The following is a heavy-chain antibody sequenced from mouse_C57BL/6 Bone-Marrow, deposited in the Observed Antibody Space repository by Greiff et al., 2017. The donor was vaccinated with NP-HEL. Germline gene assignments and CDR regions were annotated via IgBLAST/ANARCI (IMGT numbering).Heavy chain of an antibody. CDR1: GYTFTDYE. Sequence: QVQLQQSGAELVRPGASVTLSCKASGYTFTDYEMHWVKQTPVHGLEWIGAIDPETGGTAYNQKFKGKAILTADKSSRTAYFELRPLTSADSAVYYCSRYDGIDYWGQGTTPTVSS. D-gene: IGHD1-1*01. J-gene: IGHJ2*01. CDR3: SRYDGIDY. CDR2: IDPETGGT. V-gene: IGHV1-15*01.